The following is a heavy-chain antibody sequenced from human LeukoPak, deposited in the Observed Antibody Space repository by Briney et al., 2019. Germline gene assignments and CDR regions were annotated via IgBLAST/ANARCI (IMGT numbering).Heavy chain of an antibody. J-gene: IGHJ4*02. CDR1: GGSISSYY. Sequence: SETLSLTCTVSGGSISSYYWSWIRQPAGKGLEWIGRIYTSGSTNYNPSLKSRVTMSVDTSKNQFSLKLSSVTAADTAVYYCARTRRGGDYDYYFDYWGQGTLVTVSS. CDR2: IYTSGST. D-gene: IGHD4-17*01. CDR3: ARTRRGGDYDYYFDY. V-gene: IGHV4-4*07.